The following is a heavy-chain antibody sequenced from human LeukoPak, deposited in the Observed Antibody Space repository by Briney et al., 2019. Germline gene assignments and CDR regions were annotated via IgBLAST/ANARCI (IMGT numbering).Heavy chain of an antibody. Sequence: GRSLRLSCAASGFTFDDYAMHWVRQAPGKGLEWVSGISWNSGSIGYADSVKGRFTISRDNAKNSLYLQMNSLRAEDTASYYCAKAVVPAAMHVYYYGMDVWGQGTTVTVSS. CDR1: GFTFDDYA. D-gene: IGHD2-2*01. V-gene: IGHV3-9*01. J-gene: IGHJ6*02. CDR3: AKAVVPAAMHVYYYGMDV. CDR2: ISWNSGSI.